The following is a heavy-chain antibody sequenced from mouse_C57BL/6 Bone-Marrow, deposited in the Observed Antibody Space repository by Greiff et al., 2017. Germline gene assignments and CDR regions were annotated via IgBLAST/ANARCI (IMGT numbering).Heavy chain of an antibody. Sequence: VQGVESGAELVRPGTSVKVSCKASGYAFTNYLIEWVKQRPGQGLEWIGVINPGSGGTNYNEKFKGKATLTVDKCSSTAYMQLRRLTSEDSAVSFCARREGTTVVAPFAYWGQGTLVTVSA. CDR1: GYAFTNYL. V-gene: IGHV1-54*01. D-gene: IGHD1-1*01. CDR3: ARREGTTVVAPFAY. CDR2: INPGSGGT. J-gene: IGHJ3*01.